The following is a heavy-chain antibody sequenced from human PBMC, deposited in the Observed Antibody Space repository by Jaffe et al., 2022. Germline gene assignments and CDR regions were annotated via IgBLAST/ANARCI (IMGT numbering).Heavy chain of an antibody. CDR2: IIPIFGTA. Sequence: QVQLVQSGAEVKKPGSSVKVSCKASGGTFSSYAISWVRQAPGQGLEWMGGIIPIFGTANYAQKFQGRVTITADESTSTAYMELSSLRSEDTAVYYCARSPASYSNYEEWSYFDYWGQGTLVTVSS. J-gene: IGHJ4*02. CDR3: ARSPASYSNYEEWSYFDY. D-gene: IGHD4-4*01. CDR1: GGTFSSYA. V-gene: IGHV1-69*01.